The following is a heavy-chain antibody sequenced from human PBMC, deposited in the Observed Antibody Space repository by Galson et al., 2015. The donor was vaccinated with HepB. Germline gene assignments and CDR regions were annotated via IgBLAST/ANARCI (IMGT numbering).Heavy chain of an antibody. J-gene: IGHJ4*02. D-gene: IGHD3-3*01. CDR1: GFTFSSYA. Sequence: SLRLSCAASGFTFSSYAMHWVRQAPGKGLEYVSAISSNGGSTYYADSVKGRFTISRDNSKNTLYLQMSSLRAEDTAVYYCVKGGNVLRFSKPDYWGQGTLVTVSS. CDR2: ISSNGGST. V-gene: IGHV3-64D*06. CDR3: VKGGNVLRFSKPDY.